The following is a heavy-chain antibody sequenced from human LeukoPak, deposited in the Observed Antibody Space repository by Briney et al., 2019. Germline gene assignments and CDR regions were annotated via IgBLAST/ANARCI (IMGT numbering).Heavy chain of an antibody. CDR1: GGSFSGYY. V-gene: IGHV4-34*01. J-gene: IGHJ4*02. CDR2: INHSGST. CDR3: ARGLIDYDSSGYYYGSNYLYFDY. Sequence: PSETLSLTCAVYGGSFSGYYWSWIRQPPGKGLEWIGEINHSGSTNYNPSLKSRVTISVDTSKNQFSLKLSSVTAADTAVYYCARGLIDYDSSGYYYGSNYLYFDYWGQGTLVTVSS. D-gene: IGHD3-22*01.